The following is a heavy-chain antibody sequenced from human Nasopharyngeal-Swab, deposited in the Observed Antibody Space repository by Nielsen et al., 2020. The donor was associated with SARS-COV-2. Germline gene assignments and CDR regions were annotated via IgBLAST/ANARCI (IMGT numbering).Heavy chain of an antibody. D-gene: IGHD2-15*01. CDR3: ARDHAHGYDAFDI. Sequence: GESLKISCAASGFTFSSYSMNWVRQAPGKGLEWVSSISSSSSYIYYADSVKGRFTISRDNARNSLYLQMNSLRAEDTAVYYCARDHAHGYDAFDIWGQGTMATVSS. J-gene: IGHJ3*02. V-gene: IGHV3-21*01. CDR2: ISSSSSYI. CDR1: GFTFSSYS.